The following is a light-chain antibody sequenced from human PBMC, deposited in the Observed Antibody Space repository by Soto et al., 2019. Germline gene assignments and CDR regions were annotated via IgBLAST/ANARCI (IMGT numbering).Light chain of an antibody. J-gene: IGKJ4*01. CDR3: QQSNNWPDT. CDR1: QSVSSN. CDR2: GAS. V-gene: IGKV3-15*01. Sequence: EIVMTQSPATLSVSPGERATLSCRASQSVSSNLAWYQQKPGQAPRLLIYGASTRATGIPARFSGSGSGTEFTLTISSLQSEDFAVYYCQQSNNWPDTFGGGTKVDI.